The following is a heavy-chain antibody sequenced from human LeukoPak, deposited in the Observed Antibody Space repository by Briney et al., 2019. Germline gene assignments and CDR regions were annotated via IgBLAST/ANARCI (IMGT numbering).Heavy chain of an antibody. CDR2: ISSSSSLI. CDR3: ARTGGIGAFDI. D-gene: IGHD1-26*01. CDR1: GFTFSSYA. V-gene: IGHV3-48*02. Sequence: GGSLRLSCTASGFTFSSYAMNWVRQAPGKGLEWVSYISSSSSLIYSADSVKGRFTISRDNAKNSLYLQINSLRDEDTAVYYCARTGGIGAFDIWGQGTMVTVSS. J-gene: IGHJ3*02.